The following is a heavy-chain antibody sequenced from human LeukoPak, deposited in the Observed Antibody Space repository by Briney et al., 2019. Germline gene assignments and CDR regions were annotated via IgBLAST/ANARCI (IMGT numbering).Heavy chain of an antibody. Sequence: SETLSLTCTVSGGSISSYYWSWIRQSPGKGLECIGYIHYTGSTNYNPSLKSRVTISVETSKNQFSLKLKSVTAADTAVYYCASVRRGFGESSKYYSYYYMDVWGNGTTVTISS. D-gene: IGHD3-10*01. CDR3: ASVRRGFGESSKYYSYYYMDV. CDR2: IHYTGST. J-gene: IGHJ6*03. CDR1: GGSISSYY. V-gene: IGHV4-59*08.